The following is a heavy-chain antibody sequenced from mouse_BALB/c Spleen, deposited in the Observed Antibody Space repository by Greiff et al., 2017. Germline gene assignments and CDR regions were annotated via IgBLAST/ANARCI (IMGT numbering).Heavy chain of an antibody. V-gene: IGHV1S81*02. CDR1: GYTFTSYW. J-gene: IGHJ4*01. Sequence: QVQLKQPGAELVKPGASVKLSCKASGYTFTSYWMHWVKQRPGQGLEWIGEINPSNGRTNYNEKFKSKATLTVDKSSSTAYMQLSSLTSEDSAVYYSASWDYWGQGTSVTVSS. CDR3: ASWDY. CDR2: INPSNGRT.